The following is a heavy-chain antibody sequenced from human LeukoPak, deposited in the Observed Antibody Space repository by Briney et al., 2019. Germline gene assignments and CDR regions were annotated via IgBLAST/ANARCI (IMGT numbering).Heavy chain of an antibody. Sequence: GGSLRLSCAASGFAFSSYAMNWVRQAPGKGLEWVSTISGSGGSTFYADSVKGRFTISRDNSKNTLYLQMNSLRAEDTAVYYCAREGLAVAGKPDYWGQGTLVTVSS. D-gene: IGHD6-19*01. CDR1: GFAFSSYA. V-gene: IGHV3-23*01. J-gene: IGHJ4*02. CDR2: ISGSGGST. CDR3: AREGLAVAGKPDY.